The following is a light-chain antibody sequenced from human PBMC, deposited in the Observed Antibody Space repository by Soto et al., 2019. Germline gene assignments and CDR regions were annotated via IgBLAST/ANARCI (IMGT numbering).Light chain of an antibody. Sequence: EIVLTQSPATLSLSPGERATLSCRASQSVGSHVAWYQQKPGRAPRLLIYDSSNRATGIPVRFSGSGSGTDFTLFISSLEAEASAVYFCQQRINWPETFGQGTKLEI. CDR3: QQRINWPET. CDR1: QSVGSH. CDR2: DSS. J-gene: IGKJ2*01. V-gene: IGKV3-11*01.